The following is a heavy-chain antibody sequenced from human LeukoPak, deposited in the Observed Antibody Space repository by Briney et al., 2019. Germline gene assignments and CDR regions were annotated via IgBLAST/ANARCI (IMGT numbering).Heavy chain of an antibody. CDR3: AAGYSSGYYPLDY. CDR1: GYTFTGYY. Sequence: ASVKVSCKAPGYTFTGYYMHWVRQAPGQGLEWMGWINPNSGGTNYAQKFQGWVTMTRDTSISTAYMELSRLRSDDTAVYYCAAGYSSGYYPLDYWGQGTLVTVSS. D-gene: IGHD3-22*01. CDR2: INPNSGGT. V-gene: IGHV1-2*04. J-gene: IGHJ4*02.